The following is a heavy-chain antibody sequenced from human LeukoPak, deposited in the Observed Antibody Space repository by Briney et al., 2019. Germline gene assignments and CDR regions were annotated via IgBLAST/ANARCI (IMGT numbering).Heavy chain of an antibody. CDR1: GFTFSSFA. V-gene: IGHV3-23*01. J-gene: IGHJ6*03. CDR2: VSGSAGRT. Sequence: GGSLRLSCAASGFTFSSFAMTWVRQAPGKGLEWVSTVSGSAGRTDYADSVKGRLTISRDNLKNTLYLQMNGLRAEDTAVYYCAKNRGHCVDGVCHNYYYMDVWGRGTTVTVSS. CDR3: AKNRGHCVDGVCHNYYYMDV. D-gene: IGHD2-8*02.